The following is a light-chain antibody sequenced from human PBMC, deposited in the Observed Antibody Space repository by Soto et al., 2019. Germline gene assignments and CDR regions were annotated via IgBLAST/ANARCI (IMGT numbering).Light chain of an antibody. CDR2: GAS. CDR1: QSVSSSY. V-gene: IGKV3-20*01. Sequence: EIVLKQSPGTLSLSPGERATLSCRASQSVSSSYLAWYQQKPGHAPRMLIFGASSRATGIPDRLSGSGSGTDFTLTISRLEPEDFAVYYCQQYGSSRWTFGQGTKVDI. J-gene: IGKJ1*01. CDR3: QQYGSSRWT.